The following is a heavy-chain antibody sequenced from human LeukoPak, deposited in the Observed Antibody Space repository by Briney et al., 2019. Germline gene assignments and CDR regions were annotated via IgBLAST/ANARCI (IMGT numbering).Heavy chain of an antibody. CDR1: GFTVSSNH. D-gene: IGHD2-8*02. CDR3: VRGLLGIGDY. Sequence: GGSLRLSCTASGFTVSSNHMTWVRQAPGKGLVWVSRINPDGIVTTYADSVKGRLTISRDNAKNTVFPQMNRLRAEDTAVYYCVRGLLGIGDYWGQGTLVTVSS. J-gene: IGHJ4*02. CDR2: INPDGIVT. V-gene: IGHV3-74*01.